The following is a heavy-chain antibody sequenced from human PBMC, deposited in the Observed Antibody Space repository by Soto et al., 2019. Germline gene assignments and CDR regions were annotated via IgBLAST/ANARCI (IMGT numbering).Heavy chain of an antibody. Sequence: ASVKVSCKASGYTFTGYYMHWVRQAPGQGLEWMGWINPNSGGTNYAQKFQGWVTMTRDTSISTAYMELSRLRSDDTAVYYCARDRSCWSSGANYGMDVWGQGTTVTVSS. CDR1: GYTFTGYY. CDR3: ARDRSCWSSGANYGMDV. D-gene: IGHD6-19*01. J-gene: IGHJ6*02. CDR2: INPNSGGT. V-gene: IGHV1-2*04.